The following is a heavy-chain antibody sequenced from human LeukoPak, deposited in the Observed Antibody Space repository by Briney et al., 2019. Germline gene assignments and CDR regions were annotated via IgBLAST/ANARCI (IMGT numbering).Heavy chain of an antibody. V-gene: IGHV3-23*01. D-gene: IGHD6-19*01. CDR3: ARRSGIAVAGAFDY. CDR1: GFTFSRHG. Sequence: PGGSLRLSCVASGFTFSRHGMNWVRQAPGKGLEWVSGISPSGDIKYYVDSVKGRFTVSRDNSKNTLYLQINSLRDEDTAVYYCARRSGIAVAGAFDYWGQGTLVTVSS. CDR2: ISPSGDIK. J-gene: IGHJ4*02.